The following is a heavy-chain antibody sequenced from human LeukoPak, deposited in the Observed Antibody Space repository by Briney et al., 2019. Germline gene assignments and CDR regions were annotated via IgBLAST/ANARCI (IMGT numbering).Heavy chain of an antibody. CDR2: IYPADSDT. V-gene: IGHV5-51*01. Sequence: GESLKISCKGSGYRFINYWIAWVRQMPGKGLEWMGIIYPADSDTRYSPSFQGQVTISADKSISTAYLQWSSLKASDTAMYYCARHGLRGYSSGWDLDYWGQGTLVTVSS. CDR1: GYRFINYW. J-gene: IGHJ4*02. D-gene: IGHD6-19*01. CDR3: ARHGLRGYSSGWDLDY.